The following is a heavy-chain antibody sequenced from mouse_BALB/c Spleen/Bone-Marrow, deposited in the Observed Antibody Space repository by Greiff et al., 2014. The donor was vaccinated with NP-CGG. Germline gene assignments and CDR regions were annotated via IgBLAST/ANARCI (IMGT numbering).Heavy chain of an antibody. Sequence: QVQLKESGAELVRPGASVKLSCKASGYTFTSYWINWVKQRPGQGLEWIGNIYPSDSYTNYNQKFKDKATLTVDKSSSTAYMQLSSPTSEDSAVYYCTRREGNYALAYWGQGTPVTVSA. D-gene: IGHD2-1*01. CDR2: IYPSDSYT. V-gene: IGHV1-69*02. J-gene: IGHJ3*01. CDR1: GYTFTSYW. CDR3: TRREGNYALAY.